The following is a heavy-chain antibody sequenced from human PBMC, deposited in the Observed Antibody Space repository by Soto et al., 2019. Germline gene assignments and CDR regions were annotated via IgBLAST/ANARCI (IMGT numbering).Heavy chain of an antibody. V-gene: IGHV3-30-3*01. CDR2: ISYDGSNK. Sequence: GGSLRLSCAASGFTFSSYATHWVRQAPGKGLEWVAVISYDGSNKYYADSVKGRFTISRDNSKNTLYLQMNSLRAEDTAVYYCANWQGGFDPWGQGTLVTVSS. CDR3: ANWQGGFDP. D-gene: IGHD2-15*01. J-gene: IGHJ5*02. CDR1: GFTFSSYA.